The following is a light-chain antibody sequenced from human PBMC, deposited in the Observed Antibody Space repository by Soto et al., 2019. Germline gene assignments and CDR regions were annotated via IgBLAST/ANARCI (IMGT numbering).Light chain of an antibody. CDR2: GAS. Sequence: DIVMTQSPGTLSVSPGERATLSCRASQSVGTNLAWYQQRPGQAPRLLVYGASTRATGIPDRFSGSGSGTDFTLAISRLEPEDFAVYYCHQYGTSPQTFGQGTKV. CDR3: HQYGTSPQT. J-gene: IGKJ1*01. CDR1: QSVGTN. V-gene: IGKV3-20*01.